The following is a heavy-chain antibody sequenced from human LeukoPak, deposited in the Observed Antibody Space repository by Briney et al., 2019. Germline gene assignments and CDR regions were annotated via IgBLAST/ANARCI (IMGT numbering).Heavy chain of an antibody. CDR3: ARKLIGLGSWYSS. CDR2: IYSGGST. D-gene: IGHD6-13*01. Sequence: GGSLRLSCAASGFTFSSYWMNWARQAPGKGLEWVSVIYSGGSTYYADSVKGRFTISRDNSKNTLYLQMNSLRAEDTAVYYCARKLIGLGSWYSSWGQGTLVTVSS. CDR1: GFTFSSYW. V-gene: IGHV3-53*01. J-gene: IGHJ4*02.